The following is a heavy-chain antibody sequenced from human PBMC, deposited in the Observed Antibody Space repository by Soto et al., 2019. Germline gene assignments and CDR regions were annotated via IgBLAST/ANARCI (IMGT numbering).Heavy chain of an antibody. J-gene: IGHJ6*02. Sequence: AASVKVSCKASGYTFTGYGINWVRQAPGQGLEWMGWISASNGNTNYAQKFQGRVTMTTDTSTTTANMELRSLRSDDTAVYYCARGTAVTDKVNYGLDVWGQGTTVTVSS. CDR1: GYTFTGYG. D-gene: IGHD5-18*01. CDR2: ISASNGNT. V-gene: IGHV1-18*01. CDR3: ARGTAVTDKVNYGLDV.